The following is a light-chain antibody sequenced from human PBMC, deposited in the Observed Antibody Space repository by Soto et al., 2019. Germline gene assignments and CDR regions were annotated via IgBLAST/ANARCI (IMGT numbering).Light chain of an antibody. V-gene: IGKV3-11*01. CDR3: QHRSNSPPTWT. CDR2: DAS. Sequence: EIVLTQSPATLSLSPGDRATLSCRASQSIGPYLAWYQQKAGQAPRLLIHDASNRATGIPPRFSGSGSGTDFTLTISSLEPEDFAVYFCQHRSNSPPTWTFGQGTKVEIK. J-gene: IGKJ1*01. CDR1: QSIGPY.